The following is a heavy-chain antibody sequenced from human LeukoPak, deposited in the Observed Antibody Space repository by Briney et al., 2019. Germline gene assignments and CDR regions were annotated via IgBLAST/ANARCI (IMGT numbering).Heavy chain of an antibody. Sequence: GGSLRLSCSASGFTFSTNSMHWVRQAPGKGLEFVSAITSNGGSTYYADSVKGRFTISRDNAKNSLYLQMNSLRAEDTAVYYCARDKHGDYVGDYYYYGMDVWGQGTTVTVSS. J-gene: IGHJ6*02. CDR1: GFTFSTNS. V-gene: IGHV3-64*04. CDR3: ARDKHGDYVGDYYYYGMDV. CDR2: ITSNGGST. D-gene: IGHD4-17*01.